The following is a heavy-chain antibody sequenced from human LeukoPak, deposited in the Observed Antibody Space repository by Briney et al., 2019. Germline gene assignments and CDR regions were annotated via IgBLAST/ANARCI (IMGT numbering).Heavy chain of an antibody. D-gene: IGHD6-19*01. CDR1: GGSISSYY. Sequence: ETLSLTYTVSGGSISSYYWSWIRQPPGKGLEWIGYIYYSGSSNYNASLKSRVTISVDTSKNQFSLKLSSVTAADTAVYYCARHERESSGWKYFDYWGPGTLVTVSS. CDR2: IYYSGSS. CDR3: ARHERESSGWKYFDY. J-gene: IGHJ4*02. V-gene: IGHV4-59*08.